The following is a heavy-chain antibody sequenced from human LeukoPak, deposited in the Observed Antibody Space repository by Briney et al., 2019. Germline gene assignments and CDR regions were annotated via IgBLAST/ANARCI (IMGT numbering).Heavy chain of an antibody. CDR2: IRNDGDKK. J-gene: IGHJ4*02. Sequence: GGSLRLSCAASGFTFSNYGMHWVRQAPGKGLEWVAFIRNDGDKKYYADSVKGRFTISRDNSKNTLYLQMNSLRTEDTAVYYCAKGLSYSSCCESQDYRGQGTLVTVSS. CDR3: AKGLSYSSCCESQDY. D-gene: IGHD6-13*01. CDR1: GFTFSNYG. V-gene: IGHV3-30*02.